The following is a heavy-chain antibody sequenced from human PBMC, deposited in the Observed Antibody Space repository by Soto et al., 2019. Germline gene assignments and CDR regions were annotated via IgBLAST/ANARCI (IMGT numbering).Heavy chain of an antibody. CDR2: IYYSGST. CDR3: ARVRYSYGSPLFDY. Sequence: SEPLSLTCTVAGGSIGGGDYYWIWIRQPPGKGLEWIGYIYYSGSTYYNPSLKSRVTISVDTSKNQFSLKLSSVTAADTAVYYCARVRYSYGSPLFDYWGQGTLVTVSS. J-gene: IGHJ4*02. D-gene: IGHD5-18*01. V-gene: IGHV4-30-4*01. CDR1: GGSIGGGDYY.